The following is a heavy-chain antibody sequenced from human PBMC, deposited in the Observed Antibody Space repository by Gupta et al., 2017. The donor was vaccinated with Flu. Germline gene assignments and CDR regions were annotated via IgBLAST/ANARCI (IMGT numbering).Heavy chain of an antibody. CDR1: GFSFSSYG. J-gene: IGHJ4*02. V-gene: IGHV3-30*18. D-gene: IGHD3-10*01. Sequence: QVQLVESGGGVVQPGRSLRLSCVASGFSFSSYGIHWVRPAPGKGLEWVADISYDGNNKYYADSVKGRFTISRDSSKKTLYLQMNSLRADDTAMYYCAKEFHYYDSGNGPYFDYWGQGILVAVSS. CDR2: ISYDGNNK. CDR3: AKEFHYYDSGNGPYFDY.